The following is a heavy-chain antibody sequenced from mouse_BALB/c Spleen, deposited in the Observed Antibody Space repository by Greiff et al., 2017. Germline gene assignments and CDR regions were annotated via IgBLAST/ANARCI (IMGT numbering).Heavy chain of an antibody. CDR1: GFTFSSYT. J-gene: IGHJ4*01. CDR3: ARRFYSGAMDY. D-gene: IGHD2-1*01. CDR2: ISNGGGST. V-gene: IGHV5-12-2*01. Sequence: EVQGVESGGGLVQPGGSLKLSCAASGFTFSSYTMSWVRQTPEKRLEWVAYISNGGGSTYYPDTVKGRFTISRDNAKNTLYLQMSSLKSEDTAMYYCARRFYSGAMDYWGQGTSVTVSS.